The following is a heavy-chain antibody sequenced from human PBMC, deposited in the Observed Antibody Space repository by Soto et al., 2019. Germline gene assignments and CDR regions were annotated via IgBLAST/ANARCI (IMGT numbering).Heavy chain of an antibody. V-gene: IGHV1-18*01. CDR1: GYTFTSYG. CDR3: ARVGARRAYSNYDRWFDP. D-gene: IGHD4-4*01. J-gene: IGHJ5*02. CDR2: ISAYNGNT. Sequence: GASVKVSCKASGYTFTSYGISWVRQAPGQGLEWMGWISAYNGNTNYAQKLQGRVTMTTDTSTSTAYMELRSLRSDDTAVYYCARVGARRAYSNYDRWFDPWGQGTLVTVSS.